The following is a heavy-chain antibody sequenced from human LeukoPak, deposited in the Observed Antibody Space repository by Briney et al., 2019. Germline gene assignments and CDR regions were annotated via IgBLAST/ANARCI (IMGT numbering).Heavy chain of an antibody. Sequence: PGGSLRLSCAASGFTFSSYAMSWVRQAPGKGLEWVSAISGSGGSTYYADSVKGRFTISRDNSKNTLNLQMNSLRAEDTAVYYCAKFPGAHYGMDVWGQGTTVTVSS. CDR2: ISGSGGST. D-gene: IGHD3-10*01. J-gene: IGHJ6*02. CDR3: AKFPGAHYGMDV. CDR1: GFTFSSYA. V-gene: IGHV3-23*01.